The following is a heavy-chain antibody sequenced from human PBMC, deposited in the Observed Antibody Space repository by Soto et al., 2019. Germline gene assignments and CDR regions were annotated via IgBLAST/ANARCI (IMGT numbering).Heavy chain of an antibody. J-gene: IGHJ5*02. Sequence: EVQLLESGGGLVQPGGSLRLSCAASGFTFKNFAVSWVRQAPGKGMEWVSAIGGSGSSANYADSVKGRFTVSRDDSKCTLYLQMSGLRVDDTALYYCAKDAVAYNGEWDWFDLWGQGTLVTVSS. V-gene: IGHV3-23*01. D-gene: IGHD3-10*01. CDR2: IGGSGSSA. CDR3: AKDAVAYNGEWDWFDL. CDR1: GFTFKNFA.